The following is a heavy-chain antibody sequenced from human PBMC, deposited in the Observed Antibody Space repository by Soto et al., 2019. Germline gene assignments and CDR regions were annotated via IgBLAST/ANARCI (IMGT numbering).Heavy chain of an antibody. CDR3: ATQSIVVVAATVAFDI. CDR2: IDPSDSYT. CDR1: GYSFTSYW. Sequence: PEESLKISCKGSGYSFTSYWISWVRQMPGKGLEWMGRIDPSDSYTNYSPSFQGHVTISADKSISTAYLQWSSLKASDTAMYYCATQSIVVVAATVAFDIWGQGTMVTVSS. J-gene: IGHJ3*02. V-gene: IGHV5-10-1*01. D-gene: IGHD2-15*01.